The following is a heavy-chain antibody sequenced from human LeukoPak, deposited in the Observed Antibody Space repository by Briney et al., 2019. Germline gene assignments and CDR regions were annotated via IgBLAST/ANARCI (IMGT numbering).Heavy chain of an antibody. CDR3: AKVSEGYGDYLVD. J-gene: IGHJ4*02. V-gene: IGHV3-9*01. CDR2: ISWNSGSI. CDR1: GFTFDDYA. D-gene: IGHD4-17*01. Sequence: GRSLRLSCAASGFTFDDYAMHWVRQAPGKGLEWVSGISWNSGSIGYADSVKGRFTISRDNAKNSLYLQMNSLRAEDTALYYCAKVSEGYGDYLVDWGQGTLVTVSS.